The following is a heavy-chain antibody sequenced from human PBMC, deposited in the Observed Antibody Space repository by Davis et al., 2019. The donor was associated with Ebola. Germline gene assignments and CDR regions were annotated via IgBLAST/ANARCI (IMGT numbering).Heavy chain of an antibody. D-gene: IGHD3-3*01. V-gene: IGHV3-23*01. CDR3: VRDHYDFWSGDFDY. CDR2: ISGSGGST. J-gene: IGHJ4*02. CDR1: GFSFNTYA. Sequence: GGSLRLSCAASGFSFNTYAMTWVRQAPGKGLEWVSAISGSGGSTYYADSVKGRFTISRDYSKKSLYLQMTSLRAEDTALYYCVRDHYDFWSGDFDYWGQGISVTVSS.